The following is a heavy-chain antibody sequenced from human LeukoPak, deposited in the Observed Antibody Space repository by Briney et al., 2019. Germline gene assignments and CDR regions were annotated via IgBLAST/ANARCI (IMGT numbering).Heavy chain of an antibody. CDR1: GFTFSSYS. CDR2: ISSSSSYI. J-gene: IGHJ3*02. V-gene: IGHV3-21*01. D-gene: IGHD2-15*01. CDR3: ARDPTRQWYYAFDI. Sequence: KAGGSLRLSCAASGFTFSSYSMNWVRQAPGKGLEWVSSISSSSSYIYYADSVKGRFTISRDNAKNSLYLQMNSLRAEDTAVYYCARDPTRQWYYAFDIWGQGTVVTVSS.